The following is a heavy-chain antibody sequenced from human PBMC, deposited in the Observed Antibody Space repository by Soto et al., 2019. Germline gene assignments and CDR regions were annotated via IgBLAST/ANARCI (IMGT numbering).Heavy chain of an antibody. D-gene: IGHD1-26*01. Sequence: DSLKGRFTISRDNSKKMGYLQMTSLGPDDTAVYYCAKGGGIARDFDYWGQGALVTVSS. J-gene: IGHJ4*02. CDR3: AKGGGIARDFDY. V-gene: IGHV3-30*02.